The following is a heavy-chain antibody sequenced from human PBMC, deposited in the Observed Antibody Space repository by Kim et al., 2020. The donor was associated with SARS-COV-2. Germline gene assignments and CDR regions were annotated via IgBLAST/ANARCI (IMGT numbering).Heavy chain of an antibody. V-gene: IGHV3-48*02. Sequence: DSVKGRFTISRDNAKNSLYLQMNSLRDEDTAVYYCASYDYVWGSYRYDDYWGQGTLVTVSS. CDR3: ASYDYVWGSYRYDDY. D-gene: IGHD3-16*02. J-gene: IGHJ4*02.